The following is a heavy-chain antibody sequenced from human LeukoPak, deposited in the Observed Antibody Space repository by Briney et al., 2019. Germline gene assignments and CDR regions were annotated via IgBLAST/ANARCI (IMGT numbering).Heavy chain of an antibody. Sequence: GGSLRLSCAASGFTFSSYAMSWVRQAPGKGLEWVSVISGSGDSTYYADSVKGRFTISRDNSKNTLYLQMNSLRAEDTAVYYCAKDRGFDISYNWFEPWGQGTLVTVSS. D-gene: IGHD3-10*01. CDR2: ISGSGDST. J-gene: IGHJ5*02. CDR1: GFTFSSYA. CDR3: AKDRGFDISYNWFEP. V-gene: IGHV3-23*01.